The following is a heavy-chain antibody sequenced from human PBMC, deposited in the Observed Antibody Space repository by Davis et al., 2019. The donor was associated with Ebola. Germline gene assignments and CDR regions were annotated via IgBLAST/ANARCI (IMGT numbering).Heavy chain of an antibody. CDR1: GFTFSGSA. CDR3: ARAGVWGSYRWKWFDP. D-gene: IGHD3-16*02. V-gene: IGHV3-73*01. Sequence: PGGSLRLSCAASGFTFSGSAMHWVRQASGKGLEWVGRFRSKANSYATAYAASVKGRFTISRDNSKNTLYLQMNSLRAEDTAVYYCARAGVWGSYRWKWFDPWGQGTLVTVSS. J-gene: IGHJ5*02. CDR2: FRSKANSYAT.